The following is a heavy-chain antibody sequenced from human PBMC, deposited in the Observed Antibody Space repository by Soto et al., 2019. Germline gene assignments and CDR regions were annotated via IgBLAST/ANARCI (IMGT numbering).Heavy chain of an antibody. V-gene: IGHV1-8*01. D-gene: IGHD3-16*01. Sequence: QVQLVQSGAEVKKPGASVKVSCKASGYTFTSYDIHWVRQATGQGLEWMGWMNPNSGSTGYAQKFQGRITMTRNTYISTAYMELSSLRSEDTPVYYWAREGVRGMDVWGQGTTVTVSS. CDR2: MNPNSGST. J-gene: IGHJ6*02. CDR1: GYTFTSYD. CDR3: AREGVRGMDV.